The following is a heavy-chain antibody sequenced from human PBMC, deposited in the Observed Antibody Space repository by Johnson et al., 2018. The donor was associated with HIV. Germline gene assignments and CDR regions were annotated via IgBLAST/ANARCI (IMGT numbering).Heavy chain of an antibody. V-gene: IGHV3-30*03. D-gene: IGHD7-27*01. CDR2: ISYDGTNK. CDR3: ASSWGNAFDI. J-gene: IGHJ3*02. Sequence: QVQLVESGGGGVQPGRSLRLSCAASGFTFSDYGMHWVRQAPGKGLEWVADISYDGTNKYYVDSVKGRFTISRDNSKNTLYLQMNGLRTADTAVYYCASSWGNAFDIWGQGTMVTVSS. CDR1: GFTFSDYG.